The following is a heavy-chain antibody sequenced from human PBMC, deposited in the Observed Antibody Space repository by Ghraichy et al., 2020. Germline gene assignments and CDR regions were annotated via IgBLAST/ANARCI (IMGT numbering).Heavy chain of an antibody. CDR1: GGSISSSSYY. Sequence: SETLSLTCTVSGGSISSSSYYWGWIRQPPGKGLEWIGSIYYSGSTYYNPSLKSRVTISVDTSKNQFSLKLSSVTAADTAVYYCARHALSDDYGGNYFDYWGQGTLVTVSS. CDR2: IYYSGST. V-gene: IGHV4-39*01. D-gene: IGHD4-23*01. J-gene: IGHJ4*02. CDR3: ARHALSDDYGGNYFDY.